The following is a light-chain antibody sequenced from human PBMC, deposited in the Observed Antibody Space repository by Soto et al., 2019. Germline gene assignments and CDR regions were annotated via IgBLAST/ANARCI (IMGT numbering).Light chain of an antibody. CDR2: AAS. CDR3: LQHNTYPYT. J-gene: IGKJ2*01. CDR1: QGISNL. V-gene: IGKV1-17*01. Sequence: DIQMTQSPSSLSASVGDRVTITCRASQGISNLLGWFQHKPGKAPKRLIYAASSLQGGVPSRFSGSGSVTEFILTITRLQPEDFAAYYCLQHNTYPYTFGQGTKLEIK.